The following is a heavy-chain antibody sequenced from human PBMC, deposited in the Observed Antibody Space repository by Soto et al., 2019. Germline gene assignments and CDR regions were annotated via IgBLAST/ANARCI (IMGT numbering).Heavy chain of an antibody. CDR1: GFSFSNYN. CDR3: ARSYYDSSGVQY. J-gene: IGHJ4*02. D-gene: IGHD3-22*01. Sequence: EVQLVESGGGLVKPGGSLRLSCAASGFSFSNYNMNWVRQAPGKGLEWVSSISTSSSYIYYADSVKGRFAISRDNAKNSLYLQMNSLRAEDTAVYYCARSYYDSSGVQYWGQGTLVTVSS. V-gene: IGHV3-21*01. CDR2: ISTSSSYI.